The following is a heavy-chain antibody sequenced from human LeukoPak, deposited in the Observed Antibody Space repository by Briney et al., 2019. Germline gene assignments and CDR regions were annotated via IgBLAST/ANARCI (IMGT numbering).Heavy chain of an antibody. J-gene: IGHJ4*02. D-gene: IGHD3-9*01. CDR2: IKQDGSEK. CDR1: GFTFSSHW. CDR3: ARRPPWLPFDY. V-gene: IGHV3-7*01. Sequence: QPGGSLRLSCAASGFTFSSHWMSWVRQAPGKGLEWVANIKQDGSEKYYVDSVKGLFTISRDNAKNSLYLRMNSLKAEDTAVYYCARRPPWLPFDYWGQGTLVTVSS.